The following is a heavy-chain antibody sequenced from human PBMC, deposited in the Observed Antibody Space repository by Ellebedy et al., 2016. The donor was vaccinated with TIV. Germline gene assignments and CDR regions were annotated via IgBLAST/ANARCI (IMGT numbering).Heavy chain of an antibody. CDR3: ARESQLRLGFDP. Sequence: GGSLRLXXAASRFTFNNYAMSWFRQAPGKGLEWVSAISSSGTDTYYADSVKGRFTISRDNAKNSLYLQMNSLRAEDTAVYYCARESQLRLGFDPWGQGTLVTVSS. CDR1: RFTFNNYA. CDR2: ISSSGTDT. D-gene: IGHD3-16*01. V-gene: IGHV3-21*01. J-gene: IGHJ5*02.